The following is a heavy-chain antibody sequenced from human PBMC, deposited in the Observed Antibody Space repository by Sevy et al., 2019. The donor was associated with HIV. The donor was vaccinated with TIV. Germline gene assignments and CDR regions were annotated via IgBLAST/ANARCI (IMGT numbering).Heavy chain of an antibody. V-gene: IGHV3-33*01. D-gene: IGHD3-22*01. CDR2: IWNDGSNK. CDR3: ARGGDFNDRSAKRDFDY. CDR1: GFTFSNYG. J-gene: IGHJ4*02. Sequence: GGSLRLSCAASGFTFSNYGMHWVRQAPGKGLEWVAVIWNDGSNKYYADSVKGRFTIPRDNSKNTLYLQMNSLGVEDTAVYFCARGGDFNDRSAKRDFDYWGQGTLVTVSS.